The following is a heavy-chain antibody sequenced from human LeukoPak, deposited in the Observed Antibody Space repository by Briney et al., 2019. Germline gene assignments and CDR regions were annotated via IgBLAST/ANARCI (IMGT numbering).Heavy chain of an antibody. CDR1: RGSISGYS. CDR2: IYYSGDT. J-gene: IGHJ5*02. Sequence: SETLSLTCTVSRGSISGYSWSWIRQSPGGGLEWIGYIYYSGDTAYNPSLRSRVTMSVDTSKNHFSLQLRSMTTADTAAYYCVRGPYGASISKWFDPWGQGTQVIVSP. D-gene: IGHD4/OR15-4a*01. V-gene: IGHV4-59*01. CDR3: VRGPYGASISKWFDP.